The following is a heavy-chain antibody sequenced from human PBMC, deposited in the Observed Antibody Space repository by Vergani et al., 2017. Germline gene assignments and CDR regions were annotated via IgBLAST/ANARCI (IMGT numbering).Heavy chain of an antibody. CDR3: ATPQWGGPRWPYYFDY. D-gene: IGHD6-19*01. Sequence: QVQLVQSGAEVKKPGASVKVSCKVSGYTLTELSMHWVRQAPGKGLEWMGGFDPEDGEKIYAQKFQGRVTMTEEPSTDTAYMELSSLGSEDTAVYYCATPQWGGPRWPYYFDYWGQGTLVTVSS. CDR1: GYTLTELS. CDR2: FDPEDGEK. V-gene: IGHV1-24*01. J-gene: IGHJ4*02.